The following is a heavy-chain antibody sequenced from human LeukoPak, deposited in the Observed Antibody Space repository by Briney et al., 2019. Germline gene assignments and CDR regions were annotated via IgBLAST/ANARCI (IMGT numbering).Heavy chain of an antibody. J-gene: IGHJ4*02. CDR3: ASLMGDKTIFDY. CDR2: IMRDGSEE. D-gene: IGHD2-8*01. V-gene: IGHV3-7*01. CDR1: GFIFSSRW. Sequence: GGSLRLSCAASGFIFSSRWMSWVRQAPGKGLEWVANIMRDGSEEYYVDSVKGRFTISRDNAKNSLYLQMNSLRAEDTAVYYCASLMGDKTIFDYWGQGTLVTVSS.